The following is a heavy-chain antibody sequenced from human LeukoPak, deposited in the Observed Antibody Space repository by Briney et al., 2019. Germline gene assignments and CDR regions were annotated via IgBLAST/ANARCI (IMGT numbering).Heavy chain of an antibody. J-gene: IGHJ1*01. CDR2: ISGSGVTT. CDR1: GFTFSSFA. CDR3: AKKVVVGATSPYSDFQD. Sequence: GGSLRLSCVASGFTFSSFAMAWVRQAPGKGLEWVSAISGSGVTTHYAGSVKGRFSISRDNSKNTLYLQMNSLRAEDTALYYCAKKVVVGATSPYSDFQDWGQGTLVTVSS. D-gene: IGHD1-26*01. V-gene: IGHV3-23*01.